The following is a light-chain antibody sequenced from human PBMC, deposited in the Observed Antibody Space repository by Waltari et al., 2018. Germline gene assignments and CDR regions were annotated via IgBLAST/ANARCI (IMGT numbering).Light chain of an antibody. CDR2: WAS. CDR3: QQYYSTPFT. CDR1: QTLLYSTTNKKY. V-gene: IGKV4-1*01. Sequence: DIVMTQSPDSLTVSLGERATIKCKSSQTLLYSTTNKKYLAWYQQKPGQSPKLLIYWASTRESGVPDRFSGSGSGTDFTLTISSLQTEDVAVYYCQQYYSTPFTFGGGTKVEIK. J-gene: IGKJ4*01.